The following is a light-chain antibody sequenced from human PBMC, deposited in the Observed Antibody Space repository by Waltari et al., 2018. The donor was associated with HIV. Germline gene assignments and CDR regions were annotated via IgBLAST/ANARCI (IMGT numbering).Light chain of an antibody. CDR2: GAS. CDR3: QQYNKWPRGT. J-gene: IGKJ4*01. Sequence: IVMTQSPATLSASPGERTTLSCSASQSVSSDLAWYQQKPGQAPRLLIYGASTRVTGVPARFRGSGSGTEFTLTISSLQSEDFAVYYCQQYNKWPRGTFGGGTKVEVK. V-gene: IGKV3-15*01. CDR1: QSVSSD.